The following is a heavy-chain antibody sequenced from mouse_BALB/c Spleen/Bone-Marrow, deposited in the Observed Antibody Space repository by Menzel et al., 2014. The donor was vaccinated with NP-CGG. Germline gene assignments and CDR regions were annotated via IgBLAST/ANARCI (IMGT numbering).Heavy chain of an antibody. CDR1: GYTFTSYF. CDR3: HYYRYGEYFEV. V-gene: IGHV1S56*01. Sequence: VKLHESGPELVKPGASVKMSCKASGYTFTSYFIHWVKQRPGQGLEWIGWIYPGDGSTKYNEKFKGKTTLTADKSSSPACMFLSNLTAEDSAISVCHYYRYGEYFEVWGPGTTVTVSS. J-gene: IGHJ1*01. D-gene: IGHD2-14*01. CDR2: IYPGDGST.